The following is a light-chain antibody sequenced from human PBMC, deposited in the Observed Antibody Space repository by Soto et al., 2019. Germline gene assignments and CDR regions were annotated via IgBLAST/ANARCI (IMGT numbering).Light chain of an antibody. V-gene: IGLV2-23*03. CDR3: CSYAGSSTFVV. J-gene: IGLJ2*01. Sequence: QSALTQPASVSGSPGQSITISCTGTSSDVGSYNLVSWYQQHPGNAPKLMIYVGSKRPSGVSNRFSGSKSGNTASLTISGLQVEDEADYYCCSYAGSSTFVVFGGGTKLTVL. CDR1: SSDVGSYNL. CDR2: VGS.